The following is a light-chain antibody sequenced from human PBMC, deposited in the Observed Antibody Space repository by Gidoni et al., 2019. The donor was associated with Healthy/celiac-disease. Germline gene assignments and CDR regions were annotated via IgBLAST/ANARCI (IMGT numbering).Light chain of an antibody. J-gene: IGLJ2*01. CDR2: DVS. CDR3: SSYTSSTTLV. CDR1: SSDVGGYNY. Sequence: QPALTQPASVSGSPGQSITISCTGTSSDVGGYNYVSWYQQHPGKAPKLMIYDVSNRPSGVSNRFSGSKSGNTASLTISGLQAEDEAEYYCSSYTSSTTLVFGGGTKLTVL. V-gene: IGLV2-14*03.